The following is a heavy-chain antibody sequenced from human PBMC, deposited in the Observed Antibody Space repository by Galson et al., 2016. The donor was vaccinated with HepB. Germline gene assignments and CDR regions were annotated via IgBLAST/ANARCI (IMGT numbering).Heavy chain of an antibody. Sequence: SVKASCKASGYTFTSYYMHWVRQAPGQGLEWMAIINPGNGNTNYAQKFQGRITMTRDTSTSTVYMELSSLRSEDTAVYYCAREFGDCSSLECSKQHFDHWGQGSLVTVSS. CDR1: GYTFTSYY. D-gene: IGHD2-2*01. J-gene: IGHJ4*02. V-gene: IGHV1-46*01. CDR2: INPGNGNT. CDR3: AREFGDCSSLECSKQHFDH.